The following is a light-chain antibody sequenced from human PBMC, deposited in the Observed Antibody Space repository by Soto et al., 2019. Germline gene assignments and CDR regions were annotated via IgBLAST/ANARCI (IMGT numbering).Light chain of an antibody. CDR3: SSYAAGSIYV. J-gene: IGLJ1*01. Sequence: QSVLTQPASVSGSPGQSITISCTGTSSDVGYYNYVSWFQQHPGKAPKLMIYEVVNRPSGVSIRFSGSKSGDTASLTITGLQAEDEADYYCSSYAAGSIYVFGTGTKVTVL. V-gene: IGLV2-14*01. CDR1: SSDVGYYNY. CDR2: EVV.